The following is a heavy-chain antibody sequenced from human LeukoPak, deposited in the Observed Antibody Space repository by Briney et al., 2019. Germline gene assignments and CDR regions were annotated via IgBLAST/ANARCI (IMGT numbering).Heavy chain of an antibody. CDR1: GYTFTNYW. V-gene: IGHV5-51*01. D-gene: IGHD2-2*01. J-gene: IGHJ4*02. CDR3: ARGRCSSTSCTPDFDY. CDR2: IYPGDSDT. Sequence: GESLKISCKGSGYTFTNYWIAWVRQMPGKGLEWMGLIYPGDSDTRYSPSFQGQVTISADKSISTAYLQWSSLKASDTAMYYCARGRCSSTSCTPDFDYWGQGTLVTVSS.